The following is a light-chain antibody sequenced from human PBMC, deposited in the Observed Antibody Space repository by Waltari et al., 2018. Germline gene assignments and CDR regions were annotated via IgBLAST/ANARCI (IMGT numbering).Light chain of an antibody. J-gene: IGLJ3*02. CDR3: CSYAGSYSWV. Sequence: QSALTQPRSVSGSPGQSVTISCTGTSSDVGGYKYVSWYQQHTGKAPKLMIYDVSKRPSGVPDRFSGSKSGNTASLTISGLQAEEEADYYCCSYAGSYSWVFGGGTKLTVL. V-gene: IGLV2-11*02. CDR2: DVS. CDR1: SSDVGGYKY.